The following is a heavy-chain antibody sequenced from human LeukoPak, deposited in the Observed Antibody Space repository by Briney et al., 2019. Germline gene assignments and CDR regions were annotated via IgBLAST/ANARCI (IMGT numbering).Heavy chain of an antibody. Sequence: GGSLRLSCAASGFTFANAWMNWVRQAPGKGLEWVGRIRSKAAGGTTDYTAPVKGRFTISRDDSKNTVFLQMDSLKTEDTGVFHCYTEVLKSGVVGFDFWGQGTLVTVS. CDR2: IRSKAAGGTT. V-gene: IGHV3-15*07. CDR3: YTEVLKSGVVGFDF. D-gene: IGHD6-25*01. CDR1: GFTFANAW. J-gene: IGHJ3*01.